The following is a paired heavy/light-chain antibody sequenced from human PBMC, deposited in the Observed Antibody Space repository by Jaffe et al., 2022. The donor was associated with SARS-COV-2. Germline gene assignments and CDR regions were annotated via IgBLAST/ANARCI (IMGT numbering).Light chain of an antibody. CDR3: QQYSSRRT. CDR2: KAS. V-gene: IGKV1-5*03. CDR1: QSIGSW. J-gene: IGKJ1*01. Sequence: DIQMTQSPSTLSASVGARVTITCRASQSIGSWLAWYQQKPGKAPELLIYKASSLQSGVPSRFSGRGSGTEFTLTISSLQPDDFATYYCQQYSSRRTFGQGTKVEIK.
Heavy chain of an antibody. CDR3: AKDAPNYSDTSAHYGDY. J-gene: IGHJ4*02. CDR2: IGASGAST. CDR1: GFTFSSYD. V-gene: IGHV3-23*01. D-gene: IGHD3-22*01. Sequence: EVQLMESGGGLVQPGGSLRLSCAASGFTFSSYDMTWVRQTPGKGLEWVSSIGASGASTYYADSVKGRFTISRDNSKKILYLQMNSLRAEDTALYFCAKDAPNYSDTSAHYGDYWGQGNLVTVSS.